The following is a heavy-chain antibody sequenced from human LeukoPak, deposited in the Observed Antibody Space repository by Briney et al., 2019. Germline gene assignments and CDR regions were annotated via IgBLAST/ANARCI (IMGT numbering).Heavy chain of an antibody. CDR2: IHYTGTI. D-gene: IGHD3-10*01. Sequence: SETLSLTCTVFGASLSGHYWGWFRQSPGKGLEWIGNIHYTGTINYNPSLKSRVIISLDTSNSQFTLRLRSVTAADTAVYSCARVPGRSPDFWSPGTLVTVSS. J-gene: IGHJ1*01. CDR3: ARVPGRSPDF. V-gene: IGHV4-59*08. CDR1: GASLSGHY.